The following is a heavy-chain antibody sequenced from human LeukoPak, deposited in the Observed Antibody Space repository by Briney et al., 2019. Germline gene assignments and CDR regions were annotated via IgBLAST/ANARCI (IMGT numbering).Heavy chain of an antibody. CDR3: ARGSVLDAFDV. Sequence: GGSLRLSCAASGFTVSSNYMSWVRQAPGKGLEWVSIIYSGGSTYYADSVKGRFTFSRHNSKNTLYLQMNSLRPEDTAVYYCARGSVLDAFDVWGQGTMVTVSS. CDR2: IYSGGST. J-gene: IGHJ3*01. CDR1: GFTVSSNY. V-gene: IGHV3-53*04.